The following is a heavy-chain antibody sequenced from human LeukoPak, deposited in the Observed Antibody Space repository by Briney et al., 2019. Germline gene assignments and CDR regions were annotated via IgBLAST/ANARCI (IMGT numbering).Heavy chain of an antibody. CDR1: GGSISSYY. V-gene: IGHV4-39*01. D-gene: IGHD3-3*01. CDR3: ARGRYDFWSGYRYYFDY. CDR2: IYYSGST. Sequence: SETLSLTCTVSGGSISSYYWGWIRQPPGKGLEWIGRIYYSGSTYYNPSLKSRVTISVDTSKNQFSLKLSSVTAADTAVYYCARGRYDFWSGYRYYFDYWGQGTLVTVSS. J-gene: IGHJ4*02.